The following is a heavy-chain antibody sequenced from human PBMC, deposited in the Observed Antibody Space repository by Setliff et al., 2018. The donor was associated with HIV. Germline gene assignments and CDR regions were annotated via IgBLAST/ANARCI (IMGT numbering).Heavy chain of an antibody. D-gene: IGHD5-12*01. J-gene: IGHJ6*03. CDR1: GGTFRTFG. V-gene: IGHV1-69*13. CDR3: ATNPEMATINYYYYYMGV. Sequence: SVKVSCKASGGTFRTFGISWVRQAPGQGLEWMGGSIPIFGTAKYAQKFQGRVTITADESTSTAYMELSSLRSEDTAVYYCATNPEMATINYYYYYMGVWGKGTMVTVSS. CDR2: SIPIFGTA.